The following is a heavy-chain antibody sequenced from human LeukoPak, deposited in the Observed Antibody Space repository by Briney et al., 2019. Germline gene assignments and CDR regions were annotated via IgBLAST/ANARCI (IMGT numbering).Heavy chain of an antibody. CDR3: ARAYAAAGIDY. J-gene: IGHJ4*02. D-gene: IGHD6-13*01. V-gene: IGHV3-7*03. Sequence: GGSLRLSCAASGFTFSSYWMSWVRQAPGKGLEWVANINKDGGEKYYVDSVKGRFTISRDNSKNALYLRMNSLRAEDTAVYYCARAYAAAGIDYWGQGTLVTVSS. CDR1: GFTFSSYW. CDR2: INKDGGEK.